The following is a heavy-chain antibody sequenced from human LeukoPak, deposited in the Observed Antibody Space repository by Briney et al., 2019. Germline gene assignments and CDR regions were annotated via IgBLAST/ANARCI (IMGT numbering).Heavy chain of an antibody. D-gene: IGHD1-1*01. CDR1: GDSISSHY. CDR3: AIEHDDWNDFKPKFTWFDP. V-gene: IGHV4-59*11. J-gene: IGHJ5*02. CDR2: IHYTGRT. Sequence: KTSETLSLTCSVSGDSISSHYWTWIRQSPGKGLEWIGNIHYTGRTDYNPSLNSRVTISADMSKKAFSMRLRSVTTADTAIYYCAIEHDDWNDFKPKFTWFDPWGQGTLVTVSS.